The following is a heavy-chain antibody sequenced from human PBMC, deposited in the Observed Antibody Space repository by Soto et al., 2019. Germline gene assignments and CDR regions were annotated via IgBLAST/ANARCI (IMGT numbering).Heavy chain of an antibody. CDR3: ARAGELSLRHFDS. J-gene: IGHJ4*02. Sequence: SDTLSLTCTVSDGSVRTSSYYWGWVRQPPGKGLEWIGSIYYSGTTYYKPSLKSRVTMYVDTSKNQFALTLTSVTAADTAVYYCARAGELSLRHFDSWGQGTLVTVSS. V-gene: IGHV4-39*01. D-gene: IGHD3-16*01. CDR1: DGSVRTSSYY. CDR2: IYYSGTT.